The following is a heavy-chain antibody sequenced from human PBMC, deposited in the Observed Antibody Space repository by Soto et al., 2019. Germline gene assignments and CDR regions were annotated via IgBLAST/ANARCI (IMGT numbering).Heavy chain of an antibody. V-gene: IGHV3-23*01. CDR2: VSGSGGNT. D-gene: IGHD2-21*02. J-gene: IGHJ2*01. CDR3: ANQGGDCFGCRYWYFDV. Sequence: GGSLRLSCAASGFTFSSYAMSWVRQAPGKGLEWVSGVSGSGGNTQYAESVKGQFTISRDNSKNTLYLQMNSLRAEDTAVYYCANQGGDCFGCRYWYFDVWGRGTLVTVSS. CDR1: GFTFSSYA.